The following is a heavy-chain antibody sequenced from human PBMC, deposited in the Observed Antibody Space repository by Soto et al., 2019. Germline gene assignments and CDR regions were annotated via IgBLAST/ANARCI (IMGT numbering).Heavy chain of an antibody. CDR2: INSDGSST. V-gene: IGHV3-74*01. CDR3: ARAAKVIGWFDP. J-gene: IGHJ5*02. CDR1: GFTFSSYW. D-gene: IGHD5-18*01. Sequence: GGSLRLSCAASGFTFSSYWMHWVRQAPGKGLVWVSRINSDGSSTSYADSVKGRFTISRDNAKNTLYLQMNSLRAEDTAVYYCARAAKVIGWFDPWGQGTLVTVSS.